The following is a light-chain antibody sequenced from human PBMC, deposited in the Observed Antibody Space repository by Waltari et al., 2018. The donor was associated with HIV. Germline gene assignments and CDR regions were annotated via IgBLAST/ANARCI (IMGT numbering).Light chain of an antibody. Sequence: QSVLTQPPSASGTPGQSVTISCSGTSSNIGTNYVYWYQQFPGTAPQLLIYRNNKRPAGVPDRFSGSKSGTSASLDISGLRSDDEAEYYCAAWDDTLTVVFGGGTKLTVL. CDR3: AAWDDTLTVV. V-gene: IGLV1-47*01. J-gene: IGLJ2*01. CDR2: RNN. CDR1: SSNIGTNY.